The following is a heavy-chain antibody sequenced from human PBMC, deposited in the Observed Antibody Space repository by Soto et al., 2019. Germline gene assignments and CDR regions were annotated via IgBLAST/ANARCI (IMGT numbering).Heavy chain of an antibody. D-gene: IGHD2-15*01. V-gene: IGHV1-69*02. CDR3: ARVDDCSGGSSYSSY. CDR2: IIPILGIA. J-gene: IGHJ4*02. CDR1: GGTFSSYT. Sequence: QVQLVQSGAEVKKPGSSVKVSCKASGGTFSSYTISWVRQAPGQGLEWMGRIIPILGIANYAQKFQGRVRITVNRPTSRAYLDLSSLCSDDTAVYYCARVDDCSGGSSYSSYGGQGTLVTVSS.